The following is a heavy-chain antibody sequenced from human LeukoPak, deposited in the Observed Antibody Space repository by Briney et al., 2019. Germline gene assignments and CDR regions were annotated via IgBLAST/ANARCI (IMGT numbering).Heavy chain of an antibody. CDR1: GFTFSSYW. Sequence: XGSLXLSCAASGFTFSSYWMSWVRQAPGKGLEWVANIKQDGSEKYYVDSVKGRFTISRDNAKNSLYLQMNSLRAEDTAVYYCARDPTLFLRYNYMDVWGKGTTVTVSS. V-gene: IGHV3-7*01. J-gene: IGHJ6*03. CDR3: ARDPTLFLRYNYMDV. D-gene: IGHD3-9*01. CDR2: IKQDGSEK.